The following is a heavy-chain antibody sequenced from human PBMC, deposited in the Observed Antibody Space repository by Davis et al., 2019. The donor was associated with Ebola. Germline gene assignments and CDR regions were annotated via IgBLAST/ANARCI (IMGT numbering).Heavy chain of an antibody. CDR2: IRSKANSYAT. CDR1: GFTFSNAW. Sequence: GESLKISCAASGFTFSNAWMSWVRQAPGKGLEWVGRIRSKANSYATAYAASVKGRFTISRDDSKNTAYLQMNSLKTEDTAVYYCWGGGMDVWGQGTTVTVSS. J-gene: IGHJ6*02. V-gene: IGHV3-73*01. D-gene: IGHD3-16*01. CDR3: WGGGMDV.